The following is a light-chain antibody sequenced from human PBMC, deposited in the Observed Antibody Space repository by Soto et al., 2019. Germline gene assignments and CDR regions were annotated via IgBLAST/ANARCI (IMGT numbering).Light chain of an antibody. J-gene: IGLJ2*01. CDR1: IGHISYT. CDR3: ETLVSDTQGV. CDR2: LEGSGRY. V-gene: IGLV4-60*03. Sequence: QLVLTQSSSASASLGSSVKLTCTLSIGHISYTIAWPQQQPGKAPRYLMKLEGSGRYNKGSGVPDRFSGFSSGADRYLSVSDVQSEDEAAYYCETLVSDTQGVFGGGTKLTVL.